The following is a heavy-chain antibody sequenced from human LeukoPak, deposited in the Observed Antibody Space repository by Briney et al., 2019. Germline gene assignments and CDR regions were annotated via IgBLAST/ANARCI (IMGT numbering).Heavy chain of an antibody. V-gene: IGHV3-23*01. CDR1: GFSINTYT. CDR2: IRNSDGMT. J-gene: IGHJ4*02. D-gene: IGHD1-1*01. Sequence: GGSLRLSCDASGFSINTYTMYWVRQAPGQGLEWVSGIRNSDGMTYYADSVRGRFTISTDNSRNTLYLQMNTLRAEDTALYYCAKGLERESRLDSWGQGTLVTVSS. CDR3: AKGLERESRLDS.